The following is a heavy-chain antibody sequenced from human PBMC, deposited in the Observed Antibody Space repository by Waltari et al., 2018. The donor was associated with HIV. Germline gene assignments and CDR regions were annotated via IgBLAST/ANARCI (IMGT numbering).Heavy chain of an antibody. Sequence: QVQLAQSGAEATKPGASVKVSCTASGYSFIGNDINWVRQAPGQGLEWMGWIGPRTGKTGYAQTFHRGNTMTREASTSTAYLEVRRLKQEDTAIYYCARRPYASGRHYPHYYYGLDVWGQGTTVIVSS. V-gene: IGHV1-8*02. J-gene: IGHJ6*02. CDR1: GYSFIGND. D-gene: IGHD3-10*01. CDR2: IGPRTGKT. CDR3: ARRPYASGRHYPHYYYGLDV.